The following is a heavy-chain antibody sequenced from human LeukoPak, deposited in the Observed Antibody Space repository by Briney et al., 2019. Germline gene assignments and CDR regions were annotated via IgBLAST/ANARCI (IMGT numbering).Heavy chain of an antibody. CDR3: ARVGLRFLEWLLPGHFDY. Sequence: GGSLRLSCAASGFTFSDYYMSWIRQAPGKGLEWVSYISSSGSTIYYADSVKGRFTISRDNAKHSLYPQMNSLRAEDTAVYYCARVGLRFLEWLLPGHFDYWGQGTLVTVSS. CDR2: ISSSGSTI. V-gene: IGHV3-11*04. J-gene: IGHJ4*02. CDR1: GFTFSDYY. D-gene: IGHD3-3*01.